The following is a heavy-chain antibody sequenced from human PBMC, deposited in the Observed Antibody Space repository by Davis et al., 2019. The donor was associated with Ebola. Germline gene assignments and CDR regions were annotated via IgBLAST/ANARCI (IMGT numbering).Heavy chain of an antibody. J-gene: IGHJ6*02. D-gene: IGHD3-10*01. V-gene: IGHV4-61*01. Sequence: SETLSLTCTVSGGSISSSSYYWSWIRQPPGKGLEYIAYIYYTGSTHHSPSFKSRVTTSVDTSKNQFSLKLRSVTAADTAVYYCARDLDYANYAGRDYYYGMDVWGQGTTVTVSS. CDR3: ARDLDYANYAGRDYYYGMDV. CDR2: IYYTGST. CDR1: GGSISSSSYY.